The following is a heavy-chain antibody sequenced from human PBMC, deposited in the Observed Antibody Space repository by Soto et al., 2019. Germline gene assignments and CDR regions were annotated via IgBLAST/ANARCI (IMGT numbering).Heavy chain of an antibody. V-gene: IGHV3-7*01. CDR1: GFSFSDFP. D-gene: IGHD3-16*01. CDR3: VRDLGFLNTL. Sequence: DVQLVESGGGLVQPGGSLRLSCAASGFSFSDFPMSWARQTSGRGLEWVATIDKNGSGKSYVDSVRGRFTISRDNAESSLSLQMTSLTAEDTALYYCVRDLGFLNTLWGQGTLVTVSS. CDR2: IDKNGSGK. J-gene: IGHJ4*02.